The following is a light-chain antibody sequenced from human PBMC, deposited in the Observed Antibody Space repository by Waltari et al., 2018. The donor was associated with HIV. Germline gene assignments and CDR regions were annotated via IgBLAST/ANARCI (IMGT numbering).Light chain of an antibody. J-gene: IGKJ2*01. CDR2: DAS. V-gene: IGKV3-11*01. CDR3: QQRRAWPIT. Sequence: EIVLTQSPVTLSFSVGERATVSCRASQSVFTYLAWYHQRPGQPPRFLIYDASNRATGIPPRFSASGSGTDFNLTISGLESEDFGLYFCQQRRAWPITFGQGTKVEIK. CDR1: QSVFTY.